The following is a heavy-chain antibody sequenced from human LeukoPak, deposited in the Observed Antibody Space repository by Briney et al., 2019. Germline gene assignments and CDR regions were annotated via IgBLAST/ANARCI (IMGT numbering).Heavy chain of an antibody. J-gene: IGHJ1*01. D-gene: IGHD3-10*01. CDR1: GGTFSSYA. CDR2: IIPIFGTA. Sequence: ASVKVSCKASGGTFSSYAISWVRQAPGQGLEWMGGIIPIFGTANYAQKFQGRVTMTRDTSISTAYMELSRLRSDDTAVYYCARRRGAEYFQHWGQGTLVTVSS. V-gene: IGHV1-69*05. CDR3: ARRRGAEYFQH.